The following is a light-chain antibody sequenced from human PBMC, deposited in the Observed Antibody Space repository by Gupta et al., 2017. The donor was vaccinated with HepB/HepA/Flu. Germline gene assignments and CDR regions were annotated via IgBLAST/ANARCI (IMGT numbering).Light chain of an antibody. CDR1: SSDVGGYNI. Sequence: QSALTQPASASGSPAQSITIPCTGTSSDVGGYNIVSWFQQYPGKAPKLIIYGVTKRPSGISSRFAGSKSGNTASLAISGLQSEDEADYFCCSYAGRSSVIFGGGTKLAVL. CDR2: GVT. V-gene: IGLV2-23*02. CDR3: CSYAGRSSVI. J-gene: IGLJ2*01.